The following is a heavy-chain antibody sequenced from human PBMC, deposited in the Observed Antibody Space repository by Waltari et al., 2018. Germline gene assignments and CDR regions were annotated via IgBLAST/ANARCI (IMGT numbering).Heavy chain of an antibody. Sequence: QVQLQESGPGLVKPSETLSLTCTVSGGSISSYYWRWLRQPAGKGLGWIGRIYTSGSTNYNPSLKSRVTMSVDTSKNQFSLKLSSVTAADTAVYYCARDRTIFGDHPEHWFDPWGQGTLVTVSS. CDR2: IYTSGST. CDR1: GGSISSYY. V-gene: IGHV4-4*07. J-gene: IGHJ5*02. D-gene: IGHD3-3*01. CDR3: ARDRTIFGDHPEHWFDP.